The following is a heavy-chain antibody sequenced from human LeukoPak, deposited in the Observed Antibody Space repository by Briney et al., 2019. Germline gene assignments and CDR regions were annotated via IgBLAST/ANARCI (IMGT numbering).Heavy chain of an antibody. CDR1: GYTFTSYD. CDR2: MNPNSGNT. V-gene: IGHV1-8*01. J-gene: IGHJ4*02. CDR3: ARDGPLGSGVLDY. D-gene: IGHD3-10*01. Sequence: ASVKVSCKASGYTFTSYDINWVRQATGQGLEWMGWMNPNSGNTGYAQKFQGRVTITTDESTSTAYMELSSLRSEDTAVYYCARDGPLGSGVLDYWGQGTLVTVSS.